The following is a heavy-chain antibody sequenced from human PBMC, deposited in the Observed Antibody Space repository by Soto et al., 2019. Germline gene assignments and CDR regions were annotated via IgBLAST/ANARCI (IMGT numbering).Heavy chain of an antibody. CDR2: ISATGTTT. CDR1: EFSFSSYA. D-gene: IGHD6-13*01. Sequence: EVQLMESGGGLVQPGGSLRLSCAASEFSFSSYALNWVRQAPGKGLEWVSAISATGTTTYYADSVKGRFTISRDNSKRPLFLQMDSLSPEDTAVHYCATYSSPFDYWGQGTLVTVSS. V-gene: IGHV3-23*01. CDR3: ATYSSPFDY. J-gene: IGHJ4*02.